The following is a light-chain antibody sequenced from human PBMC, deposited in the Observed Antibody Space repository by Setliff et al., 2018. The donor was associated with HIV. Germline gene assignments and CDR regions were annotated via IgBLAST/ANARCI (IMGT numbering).Light chain of an antibody. Sequence: QSALAQPASVSGSPGQSITLSCTGTSSDVGGYNYVSWYQQHPDKAPKLMIYDVKNRPSGVSDRFSGSKSGNTASLTISGLQAEDDADYYCCSYAGSGPVFGAGTKVTVL. CDR2: DVK. CDR1: SSDVGGYNY. J-gene: IGLJ1*01. V-gene: IGLV2-23*02. CDR3: CSYAGSGPV.